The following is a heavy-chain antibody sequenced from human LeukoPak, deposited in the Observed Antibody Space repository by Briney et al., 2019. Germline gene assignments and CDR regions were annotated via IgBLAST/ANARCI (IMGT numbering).Heavy chain of an antibody. CDR2: INPNSGGT. CDR1: GYTFTGYY. CDR3: ARDLSGYDLDSDAFDI. D-gene: IGHD5-12*01. Sequence: ASVKVSCKASGYTFTGYYMHWVRQAPGQGLEWMGWINPNSGGTNYAQKFQGRVTMTRDTSISTAYMELSRPRSDDTAVYYCARDLSGYDLDSDAFDIWGQGTMVTVSS. J-gene: IGHJ3*02. V-gene: IGHV1-2*02.